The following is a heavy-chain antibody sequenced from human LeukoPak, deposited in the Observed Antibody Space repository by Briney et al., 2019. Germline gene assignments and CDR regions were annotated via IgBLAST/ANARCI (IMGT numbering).Heavy chain of an antibody. CDR2: ISAYNGNT. CDR1: GYTFTSYG. D-gene: IGHD3-3*01. J-gene: IGHJ5*02. CDR3: AREYYDFWSGYYSNWFDP. Sequence: ASVKVSCKASGYTFTSYGISWVRQAPGQGLEWMGWISAYNGNTNYAQKLQGRVTMTTDTSTSTAYMELRSLRSDDTAVYYCAREYYDFWSGYYSNWFDPWGQGTLVTVSS. V-gene: IGHV1-18*01.